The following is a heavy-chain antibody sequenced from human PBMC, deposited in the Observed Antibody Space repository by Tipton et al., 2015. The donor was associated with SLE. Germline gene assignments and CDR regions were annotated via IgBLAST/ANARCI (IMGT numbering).Heavy chain of an antibody. V-gene: IGHV3-74*01. Sequence: SLRLSCAATGFTFKNYGMHWVRQAPGKGLVWVSRINSDGSSRRYADSVKGRFTISRDNAKNSLYLQMNSLRAEDTAVYYCANLDYYDTSGFYGDAFDIWGQGTMVTVSS. D-gene: IGHD3-22*01. CDR1: GFTFKNYG. CDR3: ANLDYYDTSGFYGDAFDI. CDR2: INSDGSSR. J-gene: IGHJ3*02.